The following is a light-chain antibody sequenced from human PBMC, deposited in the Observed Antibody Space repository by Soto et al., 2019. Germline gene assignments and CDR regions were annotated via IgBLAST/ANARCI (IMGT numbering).Light chain of an antibody. CDR1: SSDVGGYNY. Sequence: QSALTQPASVSGSPGQSITISCTGTSSDVGGYNYVSWYQQHPGKAPKIMIYEVGHRPSGVSNRFSGSKSGYTASLTISGLQAEDEADYYCCSYTSSSTLVFGTGTKLTVL. CDR3: CSYTSSSTLV. J-gene: IGLJ1*01. CDR2: EVG. V-gene: IGLV2-14*01.